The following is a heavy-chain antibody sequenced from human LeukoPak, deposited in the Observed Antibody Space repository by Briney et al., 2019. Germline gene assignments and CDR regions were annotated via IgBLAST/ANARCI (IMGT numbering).Heavy chain of an antibody. CDR2: ISSSGSTI. Sequence: NPGGSLRLSCAASGFTFSDYYMSWIRQAPGKGLEWVSYISSSGSTIYYADSVKGRFTISRDNAKNSLYLQMNSLRAEDTAVYYCARDGPRPESYYDFWSGYYTDYYYYYMDVWGKGTTVTVSS. CDR1: GFTFSDYY. J-gene: IGHJ6*03. CDR3: ARDGPRPESYYDFWSGYYTDYYYYYMDV. V-gene: IGHV3-11*04. D-gene: IGHD3-3*01.